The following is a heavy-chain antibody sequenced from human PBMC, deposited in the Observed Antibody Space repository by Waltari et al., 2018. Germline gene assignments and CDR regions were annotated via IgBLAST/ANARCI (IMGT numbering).Heavy chain of an antibody. D-gene: IGHD2-15*01. CDR1: GDSASNPYL. Sequence: QLQLQESGPGLVQPSGTLSLTCAVSGDSASNPYLWNWVRQPPGKGLEWIGQVHGSTGRTNYNPSFASRVTVSLDTYNNQFPLKLTYATAADTAVYYCARDRGRGLYLDTWGPGTLVTVSP. CDR3: ARDRGRGLYLDT. J-gene: IGHJ4*02. V-gene: IGHV4-4*02. CDR2: VHGSTGRT.